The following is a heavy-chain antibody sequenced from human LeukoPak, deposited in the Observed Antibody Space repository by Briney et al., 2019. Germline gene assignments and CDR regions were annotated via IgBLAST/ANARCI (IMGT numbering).Heavy chain of an antibody. CDR2: IYYSGGT. Sequence: SETLSLTCTVSGGSISSHYWSWIRQPPGKGLEWIGYIYYSGGTNYNPSLKSRVTISVDTSKNQFSLKLSSVTAADTAVYYCARAFFYYYYMDVWGKGTTVTVSS. CDR1: GGSISSHY. V-gene: IGHV4-59*11. J-gene: IGHJ6*03. CDR3: ARAFFYYYYMDV. D-gene: IGHD2/OR15-2a*01.